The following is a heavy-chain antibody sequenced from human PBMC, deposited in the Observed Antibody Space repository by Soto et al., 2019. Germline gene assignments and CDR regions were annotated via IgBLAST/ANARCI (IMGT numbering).Heavy chain of an antibody. J-gene: IGHJ5*02. V-gene: IGHV3-23*01. D-gene: IGHD4-17*01. CDR1: GFTFSNFA. CDR2: ISSGGTT. Sequence: PGGSLRLSCAASGFTFSNFAMSWVRQAPGKGLQWVADISSGGTTKYADSVRGRFSISRDMSKNTLYLQMNSLRVEDTAIYSCARQFPTDNYGNRLDPWGQGTLVTVSS. CDR3: ARQFPTDNYGNRLDP.